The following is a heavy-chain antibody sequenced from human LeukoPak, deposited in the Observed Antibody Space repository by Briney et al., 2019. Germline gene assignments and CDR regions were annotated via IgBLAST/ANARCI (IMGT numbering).Heavy chain of an antibody. Sequence: SETLSLTCTVSGGSISSSSYYWSWIRQPAGKGLEWIGRIYTSGSTNDNPALKSRVTISVDTSKNQFSLKLSSVTAADTAVYYCARVVSRGAAAGIFRNRTRKTRYYYYMDVWGKGTTVTVSS. V-gene: IGHV4-61*02. CDR1: GGSISSSSYY. CDR2: IYTSGST. CDR3: ARVVSRGAAAGIFRNRTRKTRYYYYMDV. D-gene: IGHD6-13*01. J-gene: IGHJ6*03.